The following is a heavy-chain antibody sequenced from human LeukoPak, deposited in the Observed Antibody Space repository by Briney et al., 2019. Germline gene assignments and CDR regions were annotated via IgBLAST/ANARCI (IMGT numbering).Heavy chain of an antibody. CDR1: GFTFSSYA. CDR3: ARRVYGDYFDY. D-gene: IGHD4-17*01. J-gene: IGHJ4*02. Sequence: PGGSLRLSCAASGFTFSSYAMHWVRQAPGKGLEWVAVISYDGSNKYYADSVKGRFTISRDNSKNTLYLQMNSLRAEDTAVYYCARRVYGDYFDYWGQGTLVTVSS. V-gene: IGHV3-30-3*01. CDR2: ISYDGSNK.